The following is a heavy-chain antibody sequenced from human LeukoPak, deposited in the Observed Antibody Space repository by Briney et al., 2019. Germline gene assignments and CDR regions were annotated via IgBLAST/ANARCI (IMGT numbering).Heavy chain of an antibody. Sequence: SVKVSCKASGFTFGNSAVQWVRLARGQRLEWIGWIVVGSGNGKTAQKLQDRVTLTRDKSTNTAYMELTNLKSEDTAVYYCAADQSYSSGRYNFFDPWGQGTLVTVSS. V-gene: IGHV1-58*01. D-gene: IGHD3-22*01. CDR3: AADQSYSSGRYNFFDP. J-gene: IGHJ5*02. CDR2: IVVGSGNG. CDR1: GFTFGNSA.